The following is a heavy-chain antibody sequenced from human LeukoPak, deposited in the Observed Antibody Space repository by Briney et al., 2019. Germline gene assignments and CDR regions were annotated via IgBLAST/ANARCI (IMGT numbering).Heavy chain of an antibody. CDR1: GGSISSYY. CDR2: IYYSGST. J-gene: IGHJ6*03. D-gene: IGHD2-2*01. Sequence: SETLSLTCTVSGGSISSYYLSWIRQPPGKGLEWIGYIYYSGSTNYNPSLKSRVTISVDTSKNQFSLKLSSVTAADTAVYYCARGPPLGYCSSTSCPPYYYYMDVWGKGTTVTVSS. V-gene: IGHV4-59*01. CDR3: ARGPPLGYCSSTSCPPYYYYMDV.